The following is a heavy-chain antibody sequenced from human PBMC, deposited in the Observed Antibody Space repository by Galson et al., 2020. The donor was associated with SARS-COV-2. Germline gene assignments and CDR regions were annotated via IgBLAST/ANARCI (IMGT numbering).Heavy chain of an antibody. CDR1: GFTFTSYA. V-gene: IGHV3-23*01. Sequence: TGGSLRLSCAASGFTFTSYAMTWVRQAPGKGLEWVSGISGSGGSTYYADSVKGRFTISRDNSKNTLYLQVNSLRAEDTAVYYCAKCKREYTSYYGMDVWGQGTTVTVSS. D-gene: IGHD1-1*01. CDR3: AKCKREYTSYYGMDV. J-gene: IGHJ6*02. CDR2: ISGSGGST.